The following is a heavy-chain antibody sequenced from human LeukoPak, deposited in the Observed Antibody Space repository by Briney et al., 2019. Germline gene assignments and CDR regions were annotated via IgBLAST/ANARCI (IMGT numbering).Heavy chain of an antibody. CDR1: GGSVSSGSYY. CDR2: IYYSGST. D-gene: IGHD6-19*01. V-gene: IGHV4-61*01. Sequence: PSETLFLTCTVSGGSVSSGSYYWSWIRQPPGKGLEWIAYIYYSGSTNYNPSLKNRVTISVDTSKNQFSLKLTSVTAADTAVYYCARSLITVAGATAGFDFWGQGTLVTVSS. CDR3: ARSLITVAGATAGFDF. J-gene: IGHJ4*02.